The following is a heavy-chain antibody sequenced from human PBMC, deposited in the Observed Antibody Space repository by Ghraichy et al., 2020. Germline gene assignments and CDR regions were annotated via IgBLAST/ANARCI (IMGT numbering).Heavy chain of an antibody. V-gene: IGHV3-73*01. CDR3: ARLGSRDSTGYYYRDY. D-gene: IGHD3-22*01. CDR1: GFTFSGSA. Sequence: GALNISCEASGFTFSGSAIHWVRRASGKGLEWLGRVRTKANNYAPEYAASVKGRFTISRDDSKSTAYLQMDSLKTEDTAVYYCARLGSRDSTGYYYRDYWGQGTQVTVSS. CDR2: VRTKANNYAP. J-gene: IGHJ4*02.